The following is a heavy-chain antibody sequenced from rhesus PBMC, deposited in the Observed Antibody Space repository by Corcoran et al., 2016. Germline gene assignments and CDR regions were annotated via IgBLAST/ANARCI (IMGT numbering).Heavy chain of an antibody. J-gene: IGHJ4*01. CDR1: GYTFTDYY. D-gene: IGHD6-31*01. Sequence: EVQLVQSGAEVKKPGASVKIYCKASGYTFTDYYLHWVRQAPGKGLEWRVRVEPEDGEAIHARKFQDRVTITADTSTDTAYMELSSLRSEDTAVYYCATVKSGWYSYWGQGVLVTVSS. V-gene: IGHV1-111*02. CDR3: ATVKSGWYSY. CDR2: VEPEDGEA.